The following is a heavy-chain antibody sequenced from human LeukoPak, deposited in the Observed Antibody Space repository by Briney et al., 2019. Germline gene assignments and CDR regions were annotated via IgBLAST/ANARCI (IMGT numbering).Heavy chain of an antibody. Sequence: PSETLSLTCAVYGGSFSGYYWSWIRQPPGKGLEWIGEINHSGSTNYNPSLKSRVTISVDTSKNQFSLKLSSVTAADTAVYYCAREYRLDYYDSRPLDYWGQGTLVTVSS. V-gene: IGHV4-34*01. D-gene: IGHD3-22*01. CDR2: INHSGST. CDR3: AREYRLDYYDSRPLDY. CDR1: GGSFSGYY. J-gene: IGHJ4*02.